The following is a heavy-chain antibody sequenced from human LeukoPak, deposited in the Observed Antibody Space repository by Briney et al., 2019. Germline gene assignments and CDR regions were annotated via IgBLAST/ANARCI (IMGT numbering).Heavy chain of an antibody. Sequence: ASVKVSCKASGYTFTSYDINWVRQATGQGLEWMGWMNPNSGNTGYAQKFQGRVTMTRNTSISTAYMELSSLRSEDTAVYYCARVAVSTRSYGYGGFDYWGQGTLVTVSS. CDR1: GYTFTSYD. CDR2: MNPNSGNT. V-gene: IGHV1-8*01. D-gene: IGHD5-18*01. J-gene: IGHJ4*02. CDR3: ARVAVSTRSYGYGGFDY.